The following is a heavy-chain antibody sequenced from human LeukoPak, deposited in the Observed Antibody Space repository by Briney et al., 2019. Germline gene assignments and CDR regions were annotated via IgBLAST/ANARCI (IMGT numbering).Heavy chain of an antibody. V-gene: IGHV1-3*01. J-gene: IGHJ3*02. CDR3: ARDRFPEWELLWSPRIDAFDI. Sequence: GAPVTVSCTASGYTFTSYAMHWVRQAPGQRLEWMGWINAGNGNTKYSQKFQGRVTITRDTSASTAYMELSSLRSEDTAVYYCARDRFPEWELLWSPRIDAFDIWGQGTMVTVSS. CDR1: GYTFTSYA. CDR2: INAGNGNT. D-gene: IGHD1-26*01.